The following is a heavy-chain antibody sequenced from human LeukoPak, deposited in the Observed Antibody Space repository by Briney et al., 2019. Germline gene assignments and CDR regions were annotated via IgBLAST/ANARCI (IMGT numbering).Heavy chain of an antibody. D-gene: IGHD1-26*01. CDR2: ISTTGST. J-gene: IGHJ4*02. Sequence: SETLSLTCTVSGGSISNFYWTWIRQPAGKGLEWIGRISTTGSTNYNPSLKSRVTMSVDTSKNQFSLKLTFETAADTAMYYCAAGPWELDFWDQGTLVTVSS. V-gene: IGHV4-4*07. CDR1: GGSISNFY. CDR3: AAGPWELDF.